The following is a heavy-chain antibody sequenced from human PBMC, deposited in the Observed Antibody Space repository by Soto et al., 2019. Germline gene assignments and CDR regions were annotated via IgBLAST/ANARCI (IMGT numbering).Heavy chain of an antibody. V-gene: IGHV1-18*01. Sequence: ASVKVSCKASGYTFTSYGISWVRQAPGQVLEGMGWISAYNGNTNYAQKLQGRVTMTTDTSTSTAYMELRSLRSDDTAVYSCARDRDYYDSSDYAFDIWGQGTMVTVSS. J-gene: IGHJ3*02. D-gene: IGHD3-22*01. CDR3: ARDRDYYDSSDYAFDI. CDR1: GYTFTSYG. CDR2: ISAYNGNT.